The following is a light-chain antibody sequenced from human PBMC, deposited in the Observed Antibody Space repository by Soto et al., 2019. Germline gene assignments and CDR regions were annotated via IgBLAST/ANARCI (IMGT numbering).Light chain of an antibody. CDR1: QSISSL. V-gene: IGKV1-39*01. CDR2: AAS. J-gene: IGKJ1*01. Sequence: DLQMTQSPSSLSASVGDRVTITCRASQSISSLLNWYQQKPGKAPKLLIYAASSLQSGVPSRFSGSGSGTDFTLTISSLQPEDFATYYCQQSYSTLRTFGQGTKVEIK. CDR3: QQSYSTLRT.